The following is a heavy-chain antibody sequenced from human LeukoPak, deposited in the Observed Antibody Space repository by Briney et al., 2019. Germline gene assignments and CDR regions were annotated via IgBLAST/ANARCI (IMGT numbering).Heavy chain of an antibody. CDR1: GASISSSGDY. D-gene: IGHD5-18*01. V-gene: IGHV4-39*01. CDR3: ARHRGYSYGALDY. Sequence: PSETLSLTCTVSGASISSSGDYWGWTRQPPGKGLEWIGSIYYSGYTYYNPSLKSRVTISVDTSKNQFSLKLSSVTAADTAVYYCARHRGYSYGALDYWGQGTLVTVSS. J-gene: IGHJ4*02. CDR2: IYYSGYT.